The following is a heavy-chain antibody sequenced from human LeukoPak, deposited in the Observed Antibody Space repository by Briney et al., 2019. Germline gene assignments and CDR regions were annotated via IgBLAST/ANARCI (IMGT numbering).Heavy chain of an antibody. V-gene: IGHV3-30-3*01. CDR2: ISYDGNNK. CDR3: ARGIAVAGNY. D-gene: IGHD6-19*01. CDR1: GFTFSSYA. J-gene: IGHJ4*02. Sequence: GGSLRLSCAACGFTFSSYAMHWVRQAPGKGLEWVAVISYDGNNKYYADSVKGRFTISRDNSKNMLYLQMNSLRAEDTAVYYCARGIAVAGNYWGQGTLVTVSS.